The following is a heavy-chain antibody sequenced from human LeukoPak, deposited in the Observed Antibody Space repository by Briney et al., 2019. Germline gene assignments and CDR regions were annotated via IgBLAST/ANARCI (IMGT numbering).Heavy chain of an antibody. D-gene: IGHD3-10*01. V-gene: IGHV2-5*02. J-gene: IGHJ5*02. CDR1: GFSLSTSGVG. CDR3: AHRRRSSGSGNWFDP. CDR2: IYWDGDK. Sequence: SGPTLVKPTQTLTLTCTFSGFSLSTSGVGVGWIRQPPGKALEWLALIYWDGDKRYSPSLESSLTITKGTSKNQVVLTMTNMDPVDTATYYCAHRRRSSGSGNWFDPWGQGTLVTVSS.